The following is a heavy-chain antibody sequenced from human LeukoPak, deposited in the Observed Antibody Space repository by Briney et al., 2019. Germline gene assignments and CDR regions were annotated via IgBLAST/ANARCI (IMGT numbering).Heavy chain of an antibody. D-gene: IGHD7-27*01. CDR2: IIPVFGTA. CDR1: GGTFSSYA. V-gene: IGHV1-69*13. Sequence: SVKVSCKASGGTFSSYAISWVRQAPGQGLEWMGGIIPVFGTANYAQKFQGRVTITADESTSTAYMELSSLRSEDTAVYYCARDGPNWGREDYWGQGTLVTVSS. CDR3: ARDGPNWGREDY. J-gene: IGHJ4*02.